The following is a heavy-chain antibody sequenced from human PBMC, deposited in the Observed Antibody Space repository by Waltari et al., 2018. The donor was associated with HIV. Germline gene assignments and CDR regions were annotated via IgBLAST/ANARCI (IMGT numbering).Heavy chain of an antibody. Sequence: QVQLQESGPGLVKPSQTLSLTCTVPGGSIVSGNYYWRWIRQPAGKGLEWIGRIHTSGSTPYNPSLKSRVTISLDTSKNQFSLNLNSVTGADSAVYYCVRESRVYGRDSSYNWFDPWGQGTLVAVSS. CDR3: VRESRVYGRDSSYNWFDP. V-gene: IGHV4-61*02. J-gene: IGHJ5*02. D-gene: IGHD2-21*02. CDR1: GGSIVSGNYY. CDR2: IHTSGST.